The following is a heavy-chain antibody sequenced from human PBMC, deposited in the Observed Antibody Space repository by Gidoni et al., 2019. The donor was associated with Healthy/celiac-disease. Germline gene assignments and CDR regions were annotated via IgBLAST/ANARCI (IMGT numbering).Heavy chain of an antibody. V-gene: IGHV4-39*01. Sequence: QLQLQESVPGLVKPSETLSLTCTVSGGSISSSSYYWGWIRQPPGKGLEWIGSIYYSGSTYYNPSRKRRVTISVDTSKNQFSLKLSSVTAADTAVYYWARYQLLSGVWGGTVDYWGQGTLVTVSS. CDR3: ARYQLLSGVWGGTVDY. CDR1: GGSISSSSYY. CDR2: IYYSGST. J-gene: IGHJ4*02. D-gene: IGHD2-2*01.